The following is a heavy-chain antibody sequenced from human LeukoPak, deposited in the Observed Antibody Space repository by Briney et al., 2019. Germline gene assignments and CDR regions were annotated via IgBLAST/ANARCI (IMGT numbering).Heavy chain of an antibody. CDR2: IYYSGTT. J-gene: IGHJ4*02. D-gene: IGHD6-19*01. CDR1: GGSISSYY. CDR3: VRGYTDGWLIGY. Sequence: PSETLSLTCTVSGGSISSYYWSWIRQPPGKGLEWIGYIYYSGTTNYNPSLKSRVTISVDTSKNQFSLKLSSVTAADTAVYYCVRGYTDGWLIGYWGQGTLVTVSS. V-gene: IGHV4-59*08.